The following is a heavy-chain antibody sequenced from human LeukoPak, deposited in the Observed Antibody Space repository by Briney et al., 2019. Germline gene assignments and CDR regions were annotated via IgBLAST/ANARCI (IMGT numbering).Heavy chain of an antibody. V-gene: IGHV4-34*01. CDR1: GGSFSGYY. J-gene: IGHJ4*02. Sequence: SETLSLTCAVYGGSFSGYYWSWIRQPPGKGLEWIGEINHSGSTNYNPSLKSRVTISVDTSKNQFSLKLSSVTAADTAVYYCARGHRHWSRIFDYWGQGTLVTVSS. CDR2: INHSGST. D-gene: IGHD1-1*01. CDR3: ARGHRHWSRIFDY.